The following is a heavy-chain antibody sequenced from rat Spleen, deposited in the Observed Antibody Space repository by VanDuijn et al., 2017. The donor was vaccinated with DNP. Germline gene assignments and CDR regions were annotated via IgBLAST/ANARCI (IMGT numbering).Heavy chain of an antibody. D-gene: IGHD1-11*01. J-gene: IGHJ2*01. CDR3: TTRGNYGGYDY. CDR1: GFTFSNYG. Sequence: EVQLVESGGGFVQPGRSLKLSCAASGFTFSNYGMAWVRQAPTKGLEWVASITNSGGSIYYRDSVTGRFTISRDFAKSTLFLQMDSLRSEDSATYYCTTRGNYGGYDYWGQGVMVTVSS. CDR2: ITNSGGSI. V-gene: IGHV5-27*01.